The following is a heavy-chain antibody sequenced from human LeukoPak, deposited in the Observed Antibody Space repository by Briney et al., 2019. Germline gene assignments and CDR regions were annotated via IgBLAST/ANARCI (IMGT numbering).Heavy chain of an antibody. J-gene: IGHJ6*03. V-gene: IGHV3-30*02. CDR2: IRYDGSNK. CDR1: GFTFSSYA. CDR3: AKDALLYYYMDV. Sequence: GGSLRLSCAASGFTFSSYAMHWVRQAPGKGLEWVAFIRYDGSNKYYADSVKGRFTISRDNSKNTLYLQMNSLRAEDTAVYYCAKDALLYYYMDVWGKGTTVTVSS.